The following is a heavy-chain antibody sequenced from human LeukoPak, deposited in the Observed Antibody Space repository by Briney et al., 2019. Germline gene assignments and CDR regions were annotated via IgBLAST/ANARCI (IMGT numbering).Heavy chain of an antibody. D-gene: IGHD3-10*01. Sequence: SETLSLTCTVSGGSITSYYWSWIRQPPGKGLEWIGNIFYSGSTYYGPSLKSRLTISLDTSRNQFSLKLNSVTAADTAVYYCAKSNGYGLIDIWGQGTMVTVSS. CDR1: GGSITSYY. CDR3: AKSNGYGLIDI. CDR2: IFYSGST. V-gene: IGHV4-59*12. J-gene: IGHJ3*02.